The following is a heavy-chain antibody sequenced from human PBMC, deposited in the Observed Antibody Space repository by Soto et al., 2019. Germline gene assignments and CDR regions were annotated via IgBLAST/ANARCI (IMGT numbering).Heavy chain of an antibody. CDR1: GFTFSNYW. D-gene: IGHD6-19*01. CDR2: INSDGRNT. CDR3: ARLVALAGINF. Sequence: EVHLVESGGGLVQPGGSLRLSCAASGFTFSNYWMNWVRQVPGKGLVWVSRINSDGRNTSYADSVKGRFTISRDNAENTLYLHMEGLGVADTAVYYCARLVALAGINFWGQGTLVTVSS. J-gene: IGHJ4*02. V-gene: IGHV3-74*01.